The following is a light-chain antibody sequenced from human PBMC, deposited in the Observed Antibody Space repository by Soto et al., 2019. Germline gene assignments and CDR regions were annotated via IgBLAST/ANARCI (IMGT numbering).Light chain of an antibody. Sequence: DIVMTQSPEFLAVPLGERATINCKSSQSLLYSSNNKTYLAWYQHRPGQSPKMLIFWASARESGVPDRFSGSGSETDFTHSLSRLQAEDAAVYYCQQYYSDFFTFGQGTRLEIK. CDR3: QQYYSDFFT. J-gene: IGKJ2*01. CDR1: QSLLYSSNNKTY. CDR2: WAS. V-gene: IGKV4-1*01.